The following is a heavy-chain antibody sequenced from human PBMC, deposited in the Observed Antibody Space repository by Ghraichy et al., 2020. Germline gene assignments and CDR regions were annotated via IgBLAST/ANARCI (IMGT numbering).Heavy chain of an antibody. CDR2: IYYSGST. Sequence: SETLSLTCTVSGGSISSYYWSWIRQPPGKGLEWIGYIYYSGSTNYNPSLKSRVTISVDTSKNQFSLKLSSVTAADTAVYYCASGDGGYSGYGLFDYWGQGTLVTVSS. CDR3: ASGDGGYSGYGLFDY. D-gene: IGHD5-12*01. CDR1: GGSISSYY. V-gene: IGHV4-59*01. J-gene: IGHJ4*02.